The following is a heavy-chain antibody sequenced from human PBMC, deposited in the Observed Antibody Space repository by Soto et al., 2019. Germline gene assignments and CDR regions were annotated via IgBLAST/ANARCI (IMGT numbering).Heavy chain of an antibody. Sequence: PSETLSLTCTVSGGSISSGGYYWNWIRQHPGKGLEWIGYIYYSGSTYYNPSLKSRVTMSVDTSKNQLSLKLSSVTAADTAVYYCERDGHHPKKHYVFDYWGQGTLVTVSS. CDR1: GGSISSGGYY. CDR2: IYYSGST. V-gene: IGHV4-31*03. CDR3: ERDGHHPKKHYVFDY. J-gene: IGHJ4*02. D-gene: IGHD4-17*01.